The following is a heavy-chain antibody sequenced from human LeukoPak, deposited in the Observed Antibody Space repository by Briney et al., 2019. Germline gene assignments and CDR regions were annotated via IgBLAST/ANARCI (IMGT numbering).Heavy chain of an antibody. D-gene: IGHD5-12*01. CDR1: GGSISSNSYF. CDR3: ASQSGGYAY. Sequence: PSETLSLTCAVSGGSISSNSYFWGWIRQPPGKGLEWIGSIYYSGSTYYNPSLKSRVTISVDTSKNQFSLKLSSVTAADTAVYYCASQSGGYAYWGQGTLVTVSS. CDR2: IYYSGST. J-gene: IGHJ4*02. V-gene: IGHV4-39*07.